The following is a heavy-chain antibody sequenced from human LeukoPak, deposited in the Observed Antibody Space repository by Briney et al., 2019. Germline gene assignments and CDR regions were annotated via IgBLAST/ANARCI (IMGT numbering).Heavy chain of an antibody. V-gene: IGHV3-23*01. CDR2: ISGSGGST. CDR1: GFTFSSYA. Sequence: QPGGSLRLSCAASGFTFSSYAMSWVRQAPGKGLEWVSAISGSGGSTYYADSVKGRFTISRDNSKNTLYLQMNSLRAEDTAVYYCAKRDRGDYDFWSGPSVVPLYYFDYWGQGTLVTVSS. J-gene: IGHJ4*02. CDR3: AKRDRGDYDFWSGPSVVPLYYFDY. D-gene: IGHD3-3*01.